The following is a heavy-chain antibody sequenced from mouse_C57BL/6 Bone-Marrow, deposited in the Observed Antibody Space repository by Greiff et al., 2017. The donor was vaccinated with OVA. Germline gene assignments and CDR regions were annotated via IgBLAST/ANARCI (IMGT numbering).Heavy chain of an antibody. V-gene: IGHV5-9*01. CDR3: ARRGDYYAMDY. J-gene: IGHJ4*01. Sequence: EVKLMESGGGLVKPGGSLKLSCAASGFTFSSYTMSWVRQTPEKRLEWVATISGGGGNTYYPDSVKGRFTISRDNAKHTLYLQMSSLRSEDTALYYCARRGDYYAMDYWGQGTSVTVSS. CDR2: ISGGGGNT. CDR1: GFTFSSYT.